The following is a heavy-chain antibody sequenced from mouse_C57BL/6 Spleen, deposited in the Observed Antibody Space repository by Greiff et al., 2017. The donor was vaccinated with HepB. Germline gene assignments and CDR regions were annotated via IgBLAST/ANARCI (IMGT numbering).Heavy chain of an antibody. D-gene: IGHD2-1*01. J-gene: IGHJ2*01. CDR2: IDPSDSET. V-gene: IGHV1-52*01. CDR1: GYTFTSYW. Sequence: VQLQQSGAELVRPGSSVKLSCKASGYTFTSYWMHWVKQRPIQGLEWIGNIDPSDSETHYNQKFKDKATLTVDKSSSTAYMQLSSLTSEDSAVYYCARWGGNYGFDYWGQGTTLTVSS. CDR3: ARWGGNYGFDY.